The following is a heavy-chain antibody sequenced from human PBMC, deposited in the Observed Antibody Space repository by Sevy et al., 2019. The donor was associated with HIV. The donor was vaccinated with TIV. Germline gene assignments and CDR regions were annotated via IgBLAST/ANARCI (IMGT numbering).Heavy chain of an antibody. CDR1: GFIFSSYV. CDR2: ISGSGGST. Sequence: GGSLRLSCAASGFIFSSYVMTWVRQAPGKGLEWVSTISGSGGSTYYADSVKGRFTISRDNSKNTLYLQMNSLRAEDTAVYYCAKDQSFGYYYGSGTAYFDYWGQGTLVTVSS. D-gene: IGHD3-10*01. V-gene: IGHV3-23*01. CDR3: AKDQSFGYYYGSGTAYFDY. J-gene: IGHJ4*02.